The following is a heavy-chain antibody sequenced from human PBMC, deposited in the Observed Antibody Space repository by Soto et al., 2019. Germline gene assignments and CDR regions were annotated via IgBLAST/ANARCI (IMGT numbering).Heavy chain of an antibody. CDR3: ARVTPHDCTGGSCYSLAAFGI. V-gene: IGHV1-69*13. D-gene: IGHD2-15*01. Sequence: ASVKVSCKASGGTFSTYAISWVQQAPGQGLEWMGGIIPIFGTAKNAQKFQGRVTITADELTNTAYMELSSLRSEDTAVYYCARVTPHDCTGGSCYSLAAFGIWGQGXMVTVSS. CDR2: IIPIFGTA. CDR1: GGTFSTYA. J-gene: IGHJ3*02.